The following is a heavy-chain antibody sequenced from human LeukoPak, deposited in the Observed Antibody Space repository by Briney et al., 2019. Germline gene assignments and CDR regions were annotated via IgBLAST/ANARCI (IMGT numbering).Heavy chain of an antibody. CDR2: ISAYNGNT. V-gene: IGHV1-18*01. D-gene: IGHD3-10*01. CDR3: ARDWGAMVRGVIIWFDP. J-gene: IGHJ5*02. CDR1: GYTFTSYG. Sequence: ASVKVSCKASGYTFTSYGISWVRQAPGQGLEWMGWISAYNGNTNYVQKLQGRVTMTTDTSTSTAYMELRSLRSDDTAVYYCARDWGAMVRGVIIWFDPWGQGTLVTVSS.